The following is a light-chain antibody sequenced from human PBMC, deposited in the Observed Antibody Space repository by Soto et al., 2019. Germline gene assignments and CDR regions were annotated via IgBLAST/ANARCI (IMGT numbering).Light chain of an antibody. Sequence: QSVLTQPPSVSEAPRQRVTISCSGSSSNIGNYAVHWYQQLPGKAPKLLIYYDDLLPSGVSDRFSGSKSGTSASLAISGLQSEDEADFYCAVWDDSLKASVFGSGTKVTVL. CDR1: SSNIGNYA. CDR2: YDD. CDR3: AVWDDSLKASV. J-gene: IGLJ1*01. V-gene: IGLV1-36*01.